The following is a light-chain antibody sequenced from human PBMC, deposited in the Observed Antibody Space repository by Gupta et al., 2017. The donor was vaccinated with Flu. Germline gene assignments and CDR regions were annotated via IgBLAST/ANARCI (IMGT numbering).Light chain of an antibody. J-gene: IGKJ3*01. V-gene: IGKV1-33*01. Sequence: SLVASVGDSVTIACQASQDISNYLNWYQKKPGKAPKLLIYDGSNLETGVPSRFSGSGSGTDFTFTISSRQPEDFATYYCQQYDNIPPAFTFGQGTKVDVK. CDR2: DGS. CDR1: QDISNY. CDR3: QQYDNIPPAFT.